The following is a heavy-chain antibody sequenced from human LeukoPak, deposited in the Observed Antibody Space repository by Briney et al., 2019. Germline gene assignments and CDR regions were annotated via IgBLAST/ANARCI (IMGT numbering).Heavy chain of an antibody. D-gene: IGHD3-10*01. CDR3: ARSHYYGSGTIDY. J-gene: IGHJ4*02. V-gene: IGHV4-59*01. CDR2: IYYSGST. CDR1: GGSISSYY. Sequence: SETLSLTCTVSGGSISSYYWSWIRQPPGKGLEWIGYIYYSGSTSYNPSLKSRVTISVDTSKNQFSLKLSSVTAADTAVYYCARSHYYGSGTIDYWGQGTLVTVSS.